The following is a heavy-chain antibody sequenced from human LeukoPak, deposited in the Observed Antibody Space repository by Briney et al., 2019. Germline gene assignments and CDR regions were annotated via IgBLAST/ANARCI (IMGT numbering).Heavy chain of an antibody. V-gene: IGHV3-33*01. CDR2: IWYDGSNK. CDR3: ARRYCSGGSCYSSDWFDP. J-gene: IGHJ5*02. CDR1: GFTFSSYG. Sequence: GRSLRLSCAASGFTFSSYGMHWVRQAPGKGLEWVAVIWYDGSNKYYADSVKGRFTISRDNSKNTLYLQMNSLRAEDTAVYYCARRYCSGGSCYSSDWFDPWGQGTLVTVSS. D-gene: IGHD2-15*01.